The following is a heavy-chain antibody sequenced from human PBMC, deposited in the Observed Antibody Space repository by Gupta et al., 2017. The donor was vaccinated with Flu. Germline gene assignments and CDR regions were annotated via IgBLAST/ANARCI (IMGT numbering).Heavy chain of an antibody. J-gene: IGHJ4*02. CDR3: ARENKRYCSGGSCYQWNY. Sequence: QVKLVESGGGGVQAGRSLRHSWAASGFTLGSNGMHLARHDPGTGLERVAVIWYDGSNNYCADSVKGRFTISRDNSKNTLYLQMNSLRAEDTAVYYCARENKRYCSGGSCYQWNYWGQGTLVTVSS. CDR2: IWYDGSNN. D-gene: IGHD2-15*01. V-gene: IGHV3-33*01. CDR1: GFTLGSNG.